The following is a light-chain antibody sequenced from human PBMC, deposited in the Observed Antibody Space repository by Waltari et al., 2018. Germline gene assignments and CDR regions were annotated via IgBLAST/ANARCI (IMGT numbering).Light chain of an antibody. V-gene: IGKV1-39*01. CDR3: QQSYNTPLT. CDR1: QSISNY. Sequence: DIQMTQSPSSLSASVGDRVTITCRASQSISNYLNWYQQKPGKAPNLLINTASSLQSGVPSRFSGSGSGTDFTLTISGLQREDFATYFCQQSYNTPLTFGGGTKVEIK. J-gene: IGKJ4*01. CDR2: TAS.